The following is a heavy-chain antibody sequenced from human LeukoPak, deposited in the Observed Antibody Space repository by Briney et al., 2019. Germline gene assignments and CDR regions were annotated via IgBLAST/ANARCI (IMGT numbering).Heavy chain of an antibody. CDR3: AKDGSYTVTTYYYYYYMDV. CDR1: GFTFSNYA. D-gene: IGHD4-17*01. J-gene: IGHJ6*03. CDR2: ISYSGSST. Sequence: PGGSLRLSCAASGFTFSNYAMSWVRQAPGKGLEWVSAISYSGSSTYYADSVKGRFTISRDNSKNTLYLQMNSLRAEDTAVYYCAKDGSYTVTTYYYYYYMDVWGKGTTVTVSS. V-gene: IGHV3-23*01.